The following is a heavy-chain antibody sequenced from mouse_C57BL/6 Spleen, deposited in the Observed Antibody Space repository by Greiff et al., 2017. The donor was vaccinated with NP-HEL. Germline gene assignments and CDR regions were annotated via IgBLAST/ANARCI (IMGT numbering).Heavy chain of an antibody. CDR3: ARSHYYGNYDYAMDY. CDR2: INPNNGGT. D-gene: IGHD2-1*01. J-gene: IGHJ4*01. V-gene: IGHV1-18*01. CDR1: GYTFTDYN. Sequence: EVQLQQSGPELVKPGASVKIPCKASGYTFTDYNMDWVKQSHGKSLEWIGDINPNNGGTIYNQKFKGKATLTVDKSSSTAYMELRSLTSEDTAVYYCARSHYYGNYDYAMDYWGQGTSVTVSS.